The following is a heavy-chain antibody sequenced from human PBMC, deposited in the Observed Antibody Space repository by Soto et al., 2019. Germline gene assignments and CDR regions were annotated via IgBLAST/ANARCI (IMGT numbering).Heavy chain of an antibody. CDR3: ALLGFRDGNNSKYNYSGMDV. D-gene: IGHD1-1*01. J-gene: IGHJ6*02. CDR1: GGTFNRYT. CDR2: IIPIFGTA. V-gene: IGHV1-69*01. Sequence: VQLVQSGAEVKKPGSSVKLSCKASGGTFNRYTISWVRQAPGQGLEWMGGIIPIFGTANYAQKFQGRVAISADESTSAADMELRSLRSEDTAVYYCALLGFRDGNNSKYNYSGMDVWGQGNTVTVSS.